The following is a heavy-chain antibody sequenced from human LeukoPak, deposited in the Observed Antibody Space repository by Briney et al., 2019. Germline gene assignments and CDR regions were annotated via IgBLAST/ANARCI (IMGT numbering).Heavy chain of an antibody. Sequence: PGGSLRLSCVASGFTFSDYYMAWIRQAPGKGLDWVSYITNVGDGIYYADSVKGRFTMSRDNAKNSLYLQMNSLRAEDSAVYYCAVRSINPSHYYRVDVWGQGTTVSVSS. CDR1: GFTFSDYY. CDR3: AVRSINPSHYYRVDV. D-gene: IGHD6-6*01. V-gene: IGHV3-11*01. J-gene: IGHJ6*02. CDR2: ITNVGDGI.